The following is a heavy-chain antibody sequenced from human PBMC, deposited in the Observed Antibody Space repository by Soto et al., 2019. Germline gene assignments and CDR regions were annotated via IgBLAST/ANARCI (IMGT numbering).Heavy chain of an antibody. CDR3: ARDLLAGDF. CDR1: GYTFTNYY. J-gene: IGHJ4*02. D-gene: IGHD3-10*01. V-gene: IGHV1-46*01. CDR2: INPMSGST. Sequence: QVQLVQSGAEVKKPGASVKVSCRASGYTFTNYYIHWVRQAPGQGLGWMAIINPMSGSTNYAQNFQGRVTLTMDTSTTTVYMDLSSLRFEDTAVYFCARDLLAGDFWGQGTLVTVSS.